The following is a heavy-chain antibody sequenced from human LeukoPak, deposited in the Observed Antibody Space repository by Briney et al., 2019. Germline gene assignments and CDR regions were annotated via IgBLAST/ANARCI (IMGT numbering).Heavy chain of an antibody. D-gene: IGHD3-22*01. Sequence: PGGSLRLSCAASGFTFSSYAMSWVRQAPGKGLEWVSAISGSGGSTYYADSVKGRFTISRDNSKNTLYLQMNSLRAEDTAVYYCAKDSSGYYYRRDAFDTWGQGTMVTVSS. CDR1: GFTFSSYA. CDR3: AKDSSGYYYRRDAFDT. V-gene: IGHV3-23*01. CDR2: ISGSGGST. J-gene: IGHJ3*02.